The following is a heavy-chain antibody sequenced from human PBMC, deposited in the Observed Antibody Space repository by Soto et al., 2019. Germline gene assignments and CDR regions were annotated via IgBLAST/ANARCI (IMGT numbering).Heavy chain of an antibody. Sequence: QVQLQESGPGLVKPSGTLSLTCAVSGDSISDSRWWTWVRQPPGTGLEWIGNIFHSGDTNYNPSLKSPVFISVNKSQNQFALKVSSVTDADTAVYYCAYSTGWYRHDVWGQGTLVTVSS. CDR3: AYSTGWYRHDV. J-gene: IGHJ3*01. V-gene: IGHV4-4*02. CDR1: GDSISDSRW. D-gene: IGHD6-19*01. CDR2: IFHSGDT.